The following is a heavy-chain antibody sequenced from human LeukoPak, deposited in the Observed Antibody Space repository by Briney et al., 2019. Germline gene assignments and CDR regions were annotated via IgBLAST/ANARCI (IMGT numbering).Heavy chain of an antibody. CDR3: SRLDTGPVAGGAGGWHFDL. J-gene: IGHJ2*01. V-gene: IGHV4-4*07. CDR2: IYISGDT. Sequence: SETLSLTCAVSGGSFSNYYWSWIRQPAGKGLEWIFRIYISGDTDYTPSLRSRVTMSVDTSRNQFSLRLTSVSATDTAIYYCSRLDTGPVAGGAGGWHFDLWGPGTLVTVSS. CDR1: GGSFSNYY. D-gene: IGHD6-13*01.